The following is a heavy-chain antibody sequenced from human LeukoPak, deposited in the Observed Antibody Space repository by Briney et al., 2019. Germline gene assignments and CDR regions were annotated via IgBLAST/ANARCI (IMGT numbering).Heavy chain of an antibody. CDR1: GYTFTSYD. D-gene: IGHD2-8*01. Sequence: ASVTVSCKASGYTFTSYDINWVRQATGQGLEWMGWMNPNSGNTGYAQKFQGRVTMTRNTSISTAYMELSSLRSEDTAVYYCARGYCTNGVCPYYYYYYMDVWGKGTTFTVSS. CDR3: ARGYCTNGVCPYYYYYYMDV. CDR2: MNPNSGNT. V-gene: IGHV1-8*01. J-gene: IGHJ6*03.